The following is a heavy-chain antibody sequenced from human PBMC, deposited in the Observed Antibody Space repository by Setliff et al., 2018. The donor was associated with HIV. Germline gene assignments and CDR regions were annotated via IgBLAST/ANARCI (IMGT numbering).Heavy chain of an antibody. CDR3: VSDRNSITWYYY. J-gene: IGHJ4*02. V-gene: IGHV4-38-2*01. CDR2: MYHTGST. CDR1: GYSISSGCY. D-gene: IGHD6-13*01. Sequence: PSETLSLTCAVSGYSISSGCYWGWIRQPPGKGLEWIGSMYHTGSTYYSPSLNSRFTISVDTSKNQFSLKLRSVTAADTAVYYCVSDRNSITWYYYWGQGTLVTVSS.